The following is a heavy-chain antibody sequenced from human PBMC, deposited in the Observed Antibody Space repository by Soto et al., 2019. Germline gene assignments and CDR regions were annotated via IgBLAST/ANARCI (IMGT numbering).Heavy chain of an antibody. CDR2: ISYDGSNK. CDR1: GFTFSTYA. Sequence: QVQLVESGGGMVQPGRSLRLSCAASGFTFSTYAMHWVRQAPGKGLEWVALISYDGSNKYYADSVKGRFTISRDTSKNTLYLQMNSLRADDTAVYYCARAGGLLLDYWGQGTLVTVSS. J-gene: IGHJ4*02. V-gene: IGHV3-30-3*01. CDR3: ARAGGLLLDY. D-gene: IGHD6-25*01.